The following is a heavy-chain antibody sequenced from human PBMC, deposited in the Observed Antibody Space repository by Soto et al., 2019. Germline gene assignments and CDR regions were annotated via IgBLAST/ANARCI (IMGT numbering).Heavy chain of an antibody. Sequence: SETLSLTCAVYGGSFSGYYWSWIRQPPGKGLEWIGEINHSGSTNYNPSLKSRVTISVDRSKNQFSLKLSSVTAADTAVYYCARAGQGGYCSSTSCYTGPYYYYGMDVWGQGTTVTVSS. V-gene: IGHV4-34*01. J-gene: IGHJ6*02. CDR2: INHSGST. CDR1: GGSFSGYY. D-gene: IGHD2-2*02. CDR3: ARAGQGGYCSSTSCYTGPYYYYGMDV.